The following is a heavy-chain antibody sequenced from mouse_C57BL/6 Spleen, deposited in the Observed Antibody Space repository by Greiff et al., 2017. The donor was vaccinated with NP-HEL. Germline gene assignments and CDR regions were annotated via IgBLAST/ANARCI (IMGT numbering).Heavy chain of an antibody. Sequence: VESGASVKISCKASGYSFTDYNMNWVKQSNGKSLEWIGVINPNYGTTSYNQKFKGKATLTVDQSSSTAYMQLNSLTSEDSAVYYCARGWDERYFDVWGTGTTVTVSS. J-gene: IGHJ1*03. D-gene: IGHD4-1*01. CDR1: GYSFTDYN. V-gene: IGHV1-39*01. CDR3: ARGWDERYFDV. CDR2: INPNYGTT.